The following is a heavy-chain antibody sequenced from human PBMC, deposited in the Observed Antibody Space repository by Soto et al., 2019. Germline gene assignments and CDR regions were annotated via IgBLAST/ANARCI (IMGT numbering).Heavy chain of an antibody. CDR1: GGSFSGYD. CDR3: ARGFNFWSGHFDY. Sequence: SETLSLTCAVYGGSFSGYDCSWIRQPPGKGLEWIGEINHSGSTNYNPSLKSRVTISVETSKNKFSLKLSSVTAADTAVYYCARGFNFWSGHFDYFGQRTLVTFSS. CDR2: INHSGST. D-gene: IGHD3-3*01. V-gene: IGHV4-34*01. J-gene: IGHJ4*02.